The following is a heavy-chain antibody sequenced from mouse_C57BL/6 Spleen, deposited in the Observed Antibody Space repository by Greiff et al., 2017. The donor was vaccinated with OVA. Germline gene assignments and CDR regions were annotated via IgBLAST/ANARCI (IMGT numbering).Heavy chain of an antibody. V-gene: IGHV2-5*01. Sequence: VHLVESGPGLVQPSQSLFISCTVSGFSFTSYGVHWVRQSPGKGLEWLGVIWSGGSTDYNAAFLSRLSIFKYTSKSQVFFKMNSRQADDTAIYYCAKNYDYGYAMDYWGQGTSVTVSS. CDR3: AKNYDYGYAMDY. J-gene: IGHJ4*01. D-gene: IGHD2-4*01. CDR2: IWSGGST. CDR1: GFSFTSYG.